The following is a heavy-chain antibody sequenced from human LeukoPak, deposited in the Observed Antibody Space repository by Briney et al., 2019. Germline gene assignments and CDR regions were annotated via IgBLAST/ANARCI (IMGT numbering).Heavy chain of an antibody. CDR2: INHSGST. CDR3: ARGYCSGGSCYRLYYYYGMDV. D-gene: IGHD2-15*01. CDR1: GGSFSGYY. V-gene: IGHV4-34*01. J-gene: IGHJ6*02. Sequence: SETLSLTCAVYGGSFSGYYWSWIRQPPGKGLEWIGEINHSGSTNYNPSLKSRVTISVDTSKNQFSLKLSSVTAADTAVYYCARGYCSGGSCYRLYYYYGMDVWGQGTTVTASS.